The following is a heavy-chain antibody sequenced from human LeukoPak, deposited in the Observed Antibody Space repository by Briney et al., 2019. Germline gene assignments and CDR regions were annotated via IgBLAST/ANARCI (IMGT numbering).Heavy chain of an antibody. V-gene: IGHV4-4*07. CDR1: GGFISSYY. CDR2: IYTSGTT. J-gene: IGHJ5*02. Sequence: SETLSLTCTVSGGFISSYYWCWIRQPAGKGLEWIGRIYTSGTTNYNPSLKSRVAMSIDKSKNQFSLDLGSVTAADTAVYYCAREFTSWGQGTLVTVSS. CDR3: AREFTS.